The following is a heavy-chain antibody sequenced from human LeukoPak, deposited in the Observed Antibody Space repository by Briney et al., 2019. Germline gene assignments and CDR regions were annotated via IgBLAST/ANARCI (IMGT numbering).Heavy chain of an antibody. Sequence: GGSLRLSCAASGFTFSSYSMNWVRQAPGKGLEWVSYISSSSSTIYYADSVKGRFTISRDNAKNSLYLQMNSLRAEDTAVYYCARGRRGFGETDAFDTWGQGTMVTVSS. D-gene: IGHD3-10*01. J-gene: IGHJ3*02. CDR1: GFTFSSYS. V-gene: IGHV3-48*04. CDR2: ISSSSSTI. CDR3: ARGRRGFGETDAFDT.